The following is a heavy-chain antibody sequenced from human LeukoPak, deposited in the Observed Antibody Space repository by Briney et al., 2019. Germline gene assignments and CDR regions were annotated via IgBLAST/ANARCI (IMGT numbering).Heavy chain of an antibody. Sequence: PGGTLRLSYAASGFTFSSYSMNWVRQAPGKGLEWVSSISSSSSYIYYADSVKGRFTISRDNAKNSLYLQMNSLRAEDTAVYYCARDLSGSYPDFDYWGQGTLVTVSS. J-gene: IGHJ4*02. D-gene: IGHD3-10*01. V-gene: IGHV3-21*01. CDR1: GFTFSSYS. CDR2: ISSSSSYI. CDR3: ARDLSGSYPDFDY.